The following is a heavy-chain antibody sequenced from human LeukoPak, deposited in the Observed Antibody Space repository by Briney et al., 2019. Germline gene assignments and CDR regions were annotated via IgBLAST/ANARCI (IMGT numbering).Heavy chain of an antibody. V-gene: IGHV1-8*01. J-gene: IGHJ4*02. CDR1: GYTFTSYE. CDR3: AKSAVRGVPY. D-gene: IGHD3-10*01. CDR2: MNPNSDNT. Sequence: ASVKVSCKASGYTFTSYEINWVRQATGQGLEWMGWMNPNSDNTGYAQKFQGRVTMTRNTSISTAYMELSSLRAEDTAVYYCAKSAVRGVPYWGQGTLVTVSS.